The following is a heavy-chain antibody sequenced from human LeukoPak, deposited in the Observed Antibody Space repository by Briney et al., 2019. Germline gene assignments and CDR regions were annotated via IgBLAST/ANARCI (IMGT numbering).Heavy chain of an antibody. J-gene: IGHJ4*02. V-gene: IGHV3-33*01. CDR3: ASPIGYFDY. CDR1: GFTFSSYG. Sequence: GRSLRLSCAASGFTFSSYGMHWVRQAPGKGLEWVAVIWYDGSKKYYADSVKGRFTISRDNSKNTLYLQMNSLRAEDTAVYYCASPIGYFDYWGQGTLVTVSS. CDR2: IWYDGSKK.